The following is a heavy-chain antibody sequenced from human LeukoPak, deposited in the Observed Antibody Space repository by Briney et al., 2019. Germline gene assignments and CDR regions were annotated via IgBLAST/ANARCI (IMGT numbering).Heavy chain of an antibody. CDR3: ARLTDC. Sequence: GGSVRLSCALSGGTVSNNYMSWVRQAPGEGLEWVSIIYPDGGTNYADSVKGRFIISRDAFKNTAFLDMNSLRTGDTSVYYCARLTDCWGQGALVTVSS. CDR1: GGTVSNNY. J-gene: IGHJ4*02. CDR2: IYPDGGT. V-gene: IGHV3-66*02.